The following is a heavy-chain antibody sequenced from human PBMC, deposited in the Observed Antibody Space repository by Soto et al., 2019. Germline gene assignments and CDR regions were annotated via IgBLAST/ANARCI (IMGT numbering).Heavy chain of an antibody. Sequence: GASVKVSCKAPADTFTSYYIHWVRQAPGQGLEWMGVINPHGGSTKYAQKFQGRITMTRDTSRSTVYMELSSLRSDDTAIYYCARSSGGNFGIIIEGSNWFDPWGQGTLVTVSS. V-gene: IGHV1-46*01. J-gene: IGHJ5*02. D-gene: IGHD3-3*01. CDR1: ADTFTSYY. CDR2: INPHGGST. CDR3: ARSSGGNFGIIIEGSNWFDP.